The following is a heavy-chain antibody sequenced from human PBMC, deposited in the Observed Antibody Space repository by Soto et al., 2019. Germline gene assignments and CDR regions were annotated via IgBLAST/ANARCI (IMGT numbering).Heavy chain of an antibody. CDR1: GFAFSSYA. J-gene: IGHJ4*02. CDR3: AKDGLFCSGGSCLVGPAYNDDR. V-gene: IGHV3-23*01. D-gene: IGHD2-15*01. CDR2: VSVSGRST. Sequence: GGSLRLSCAASGFAFSSYAMNWVRHSPGKGLEWVSSVSVSGRSTYHADSVKGRFTMSRDNSKEMVYLQMNSLRVEDTGVYYCAKDGLFCSGGSCLVGPAYNDDRWGQGTRVTVSS.